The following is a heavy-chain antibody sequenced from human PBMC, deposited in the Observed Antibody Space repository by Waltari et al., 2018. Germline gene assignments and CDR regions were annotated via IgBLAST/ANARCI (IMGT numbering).Heavy chain of an antibody. Sequence: QVQLVQSGSEVKEPGASVKVSCKASGYAFNTYAINWVRQAPGQGLQWMGWINTDTGHPTYAPGFTGRFVFSLDTSVTTTFLQISDLRAEDTAVYFCARDHTIYGDYSSDLWGQGALVTVSS. V-gene: IGHV7-4-1*02. CDR3: ARDHTIYGDYSSDL. D-gene: IGHD4-17*01. J-gene: IGHJ4*02. CDR2: INTDTGHP. CDR1: GYAFNTYA.